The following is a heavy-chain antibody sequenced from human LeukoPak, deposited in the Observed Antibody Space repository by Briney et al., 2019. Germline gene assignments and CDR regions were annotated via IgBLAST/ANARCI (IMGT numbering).Heavy chain of an antibody. CDR2: INPNSGGT. CDR1: GYTFTGYY. J-gene: IGHJ3*02. CDR3: ARGGIRKGDAFDI. D-gene: IGHD6-13*01. Sequence: ASVKVSCKASGYTFTGYYMHWVRQAPGQGLEWMGWINPNSGGTNYAQKFQGRVTMTRDTSISTAYMELRSLRSDDTAVYYCARGGIRKGDAFDIWGQGTMVTVSS. V-gene: IGHV1-2*02.